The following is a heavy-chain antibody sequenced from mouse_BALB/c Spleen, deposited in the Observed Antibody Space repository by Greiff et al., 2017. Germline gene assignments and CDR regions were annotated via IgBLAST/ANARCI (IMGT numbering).Heavy chain of an antibody. J-gene: IGHJ2*01. Sequence: QVQLQQSGAELVRPGTSVKVSCEASGYAFTNYLIEWVKQRPGQGLEWIGVINPGSGGTNYNEKFKGKATLTADKSSSTAYMQLSSLTSDDSAVYFCARGYGRYYFDYWGQGTTLTVSS. D-gene: IGHD1-1*01. CDR1: GYAFTNYL. CDR3: ARGYGRYYFDY. V-gene: IGHV1-54*03. CDR2: INPGSGGT.